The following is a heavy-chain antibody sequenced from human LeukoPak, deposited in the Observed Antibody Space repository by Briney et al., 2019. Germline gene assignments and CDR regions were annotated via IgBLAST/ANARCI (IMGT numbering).Heavy chain of an antibody. J-gene: IGHJ3*02. Sequence: ASVKVSCKASGYTFTNYGISWVRQAPGQGLEGVGWISGYNGNANYAQKLQGRVTMTTDTSTSTAYMELRSLRSDDTAVYYCAREVDDYHNPDYSIDAFDIWGQGTMVTVSS. CDR3: AREVDDYHNPDYSIDAFDI. CDR1: GYTFTNYG. D-gene: IGHD4/OR15-4a*01. V-gene: IGHV1-18*01. CDR2: ISGYNGNA.